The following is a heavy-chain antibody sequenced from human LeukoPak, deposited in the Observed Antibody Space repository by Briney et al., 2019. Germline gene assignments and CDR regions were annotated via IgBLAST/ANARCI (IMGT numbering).Heavy chain of an antibody. V-gene: IGHV4-59*01. D-gene: IGHD3-16*01. CDR3: ASLGTSTYNWFDP. CDR2: IYYSGST. J-gene: IGHJ5*02. Sequence: VYIYYSGSTNYNPSLKSRVTISVDTSKNQFSLKLSSVTAADTAVYYCASLGTSTYNWFDPWGQGTLVTVSS.